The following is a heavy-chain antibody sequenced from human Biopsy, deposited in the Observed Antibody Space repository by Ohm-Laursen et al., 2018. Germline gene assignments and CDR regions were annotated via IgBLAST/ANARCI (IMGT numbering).Heavy chain of an antibody. CDR3: ARDRYYGSENYFSHYNMDV. D-gene: IGHD3-10*01. V-gene: IGHV3-33*01. CDR1: GFTFSDYA. CDR2: IRYDGTDK. J-gene: IGHJ6*03. Sequence: SLRLSCAASGFTFSDYAMHWVRQAPGKGLEWVAVIRYDGTDKFYADSVKGRFTISRDNSKNTLYLHMNSLRAADTAVYYCARDRYYGSENYFSHYNMDVWGQGTTVTVSS.